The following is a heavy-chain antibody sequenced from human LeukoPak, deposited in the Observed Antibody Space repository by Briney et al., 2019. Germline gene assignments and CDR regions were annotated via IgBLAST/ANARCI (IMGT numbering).Heavy chain of an antibody. Sequence: GASVKVSCKASGYTFTGYYMHWVRQAPGQGLEWMGWINPNSGGTNYAQKFQGRVTMTRDTSISTAYMELSRLRSDDTAVYYWARGIVVVPASSDYMDVWGRGTTATVSS. V-gene: IGHV1-2*02. J-gene: IGHJ6*03. CDR3: ARGIVVVPASSDYMDV. CDR1: GYTFTGYY. CDR2: INPNSGGT. D-gene: IGHD2-2*01.